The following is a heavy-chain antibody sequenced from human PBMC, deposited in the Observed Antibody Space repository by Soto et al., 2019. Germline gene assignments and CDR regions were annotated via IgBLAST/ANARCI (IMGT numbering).Heavy chain of an antibody. V-gene: IGHV3-7*01. J-gene: IGHJ4*02. CDR1: GFTFSSYW. CDR2: IKQDGSEK. D-gene: IGHD3-3*01. Sequence: GGSLRLSCAASGFTFSSYWMSWVRQAPGKGLEWVANIKQDGSEKYYVDSVKGRFTISRDNAKNSLYLQMNSLRAEDTAVYYCARETPSYYDFWSGYYTGGYFDYWGQGTLVTVPS. CDR3: ARETPSYYDFWSGYYTGGYFDY.